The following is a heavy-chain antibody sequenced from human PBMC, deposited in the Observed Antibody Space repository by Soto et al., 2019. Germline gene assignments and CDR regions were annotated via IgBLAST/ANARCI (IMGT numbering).Heavy chain of an antibody. CDR3: ARGVAVARLYWFDP. D-gene: IGHD6-19*01. CDR1: GDSISSGVYY. CDR2: IYYNGST. V-gene: IGHV4-31*03. Sequence: SATLSLTCSVSGDSISSGVYYWTWIRQHPGKGLEWIGYIYYNGSTHYNPSLKSRTTISLDTSKNQFSLRLSSVTAVDTAIYYCARGVAVARLYWFDPWGQGTPVTVSS. J-gene: IGHJ5*02.